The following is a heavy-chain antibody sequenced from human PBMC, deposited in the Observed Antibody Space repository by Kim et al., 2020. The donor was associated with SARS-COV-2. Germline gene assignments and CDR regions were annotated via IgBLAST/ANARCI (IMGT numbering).Heavy chain of an antibody. CDR1: GFTFSSYG. V-gene: IGHV3-33*01. CDR3: ARDQVYSSGWSPGY. CDR2: IWYDGSNK. J-gene: IGHJ4*02. D-gene: IGHD6-19*01. Sequence: GGSLRLSCAASGFTFSSYGMHWVRQAPGKGLEWVAVIWYDGSNKYYADSVKGRFTISRDNSKNTLYLQMNSLRAEDTAVYYCARDQVYSSGWSPGYWGQGTLVTVSS.